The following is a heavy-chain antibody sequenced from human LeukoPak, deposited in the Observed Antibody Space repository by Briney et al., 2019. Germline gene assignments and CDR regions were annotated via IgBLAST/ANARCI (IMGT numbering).Heavy chain of an antibody. Sequence: PGGSLRLSCAASGFTFSSYRMNWVRQAPGKGREWVSSISSSSSYIYYADSVKGRFTISRDNAKNSLYLQMNSLRAEDTAVYYCASKVAAAGGDYWGQGTLVTVSS. CDR2: ISSSSSYI. CDR3: ASKVAAAGGDY. J-gene: IGHJ4*02. CDR1: GFTFSSYR. V-gene: IGHV3-21*01. D-gene: IGHD6-13*01.